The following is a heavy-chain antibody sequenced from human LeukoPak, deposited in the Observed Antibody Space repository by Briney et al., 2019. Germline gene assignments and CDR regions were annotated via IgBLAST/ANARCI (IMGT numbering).Heavy chain of an antibody. J-gene: IGHJ5*02. CDR2: INHSGST. CDR3: ARRRVVPAAFDP. Sequence: SETLSLTCAVYGVSFSGYYWSWIRQPPGKGLEWIGEINHSGSTNYNPSLKSRVTISVDTSKNQFSLKLSSVTAADTAVYYCARRRVVPAAFDPWGQGTLVTVSS. CDR1: GVSFSGYY. V-gene: IGHV4-34*01. D-gene: IGHD2-2*01.